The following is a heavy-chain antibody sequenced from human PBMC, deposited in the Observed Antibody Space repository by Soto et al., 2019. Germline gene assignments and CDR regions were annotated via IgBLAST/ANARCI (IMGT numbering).Heavy chain of an antibody. CDR1: GYTFTGYY. D-gene: IGHD3-22*01. V-gene: IGHV1-2*04. Sequence: GASVKVSCKASGYTFTGYYIHWVRQAPGQGLEWMGWINPNSGGTNYAQKFQGWVTMTRDTSISTAYMELSRLRSDDTAVYYCARGRDYYDSSGYLFDIWGQGTMVTVSS. J-gene: IGHJ3*02. CDR3: ARGRDYYDSSGYLFDI. CDR2: INPNSGGT.